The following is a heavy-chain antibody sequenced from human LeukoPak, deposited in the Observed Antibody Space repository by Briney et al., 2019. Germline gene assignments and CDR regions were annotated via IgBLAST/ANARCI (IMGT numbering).Heavy chain of an antibody. D-gene: IGHD6-19*01. V-gene: IGHV3-23*01. J-gene: IGHJ4*02. Sequence: PGGSLRLSCAASGFTFSSHAMSWVRQAPGKGLEWVSAISGSGGSTYYADSVKGRFTISRANSKNTLYLQMNSLRAEDTAVYYCAKETVVAVASFLDYWGQGTLVTVSS. CDR2: ISGSGGST. CDR3: AKETVVAVASFLDY. CDR1: GFTFSSHA.